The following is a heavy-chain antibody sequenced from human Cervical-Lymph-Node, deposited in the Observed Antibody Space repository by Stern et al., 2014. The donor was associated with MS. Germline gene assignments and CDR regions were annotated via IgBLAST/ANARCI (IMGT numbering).Heavy chain of an antibody. CDR2: IIPIFGTA. CDR1: GGTFSSYA. D-gene: IGHD3-22*01. J-gene: IGHJ4*02. V-gene: IGHV1-69*01. CDR3: ATSPYYYDSSGYYSYFDY. Sequence: MQLVESGAEVKKPGSSVKVSCKASGGTFSSYAISWVRQAPGQGLEWMGGIIPIFGTATYAQKFQGRVTITADESTSTAYMELSSLRSEDTAVYYCATSPYYYDSSGYYSYFDYWGQGTLVTVSS.